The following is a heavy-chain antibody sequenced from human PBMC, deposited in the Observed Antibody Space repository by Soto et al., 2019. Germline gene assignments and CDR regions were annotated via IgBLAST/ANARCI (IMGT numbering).Heavy chain of an antibody. J-gene: IGHJ4*02. V-gene: IGHV1-18*04. CDR2: ISAHNGDT. Sequence: ASVNVSCKSSGYSFATYCFSWVRRAPGQGLECVGWISAHNGDTHYSQKFQGRVTLTTDTSTNTGYMELRSLTSDDTAVYFCATEPIYYNDGSGYYPLGHWGQGTLVTVSS. CDR1: GYSFATYC. D-gene: IGHD3-22*01. CDR3: ATEPIYYNDGSGYYPLGH.